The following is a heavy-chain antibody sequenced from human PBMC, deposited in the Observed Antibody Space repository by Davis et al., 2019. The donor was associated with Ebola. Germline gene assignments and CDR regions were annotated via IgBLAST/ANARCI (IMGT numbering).Heavy chain of an antibody. CDR1: GYTFTSYG. J-gene: IGHJ6*03. D-gene: IGHD2-2*01. CDR3: ARDRGSSTSWYYYYYMDV. Sequence: ASVTVSCKASGYTFTSYGISWVRQAPGQGLEWMGWISAYNGNTNYAQKLQGRVTMTTDTSTSTAYMELRSLRSDDTAVYYCARDRGSSTSWYYYYYMDVWGKGTTVTVSS. CDR2: ISAYNGNT. V-gene: IGHV1-18*01.